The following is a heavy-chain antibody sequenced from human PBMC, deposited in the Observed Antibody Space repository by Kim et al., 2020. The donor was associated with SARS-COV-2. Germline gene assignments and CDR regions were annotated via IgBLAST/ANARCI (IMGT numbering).Heavy chain of an antibody. Sequence: SVKVSCKASGGTFSSYAISWVRQAPGQGLEWMGGIIPIFGTANYAQKFQGRVTITADESTSTAYMELSSLRSEDTAVYYCARNYYGSGSLNWFDPWGQGTLVTVSS. CDR1: GGTFSSYA. V-gene: IGHV1-69*13. CDR3: ARNYYGSGSLNWFDP. D-gene: IGHD3-10*01. CDR2: IIPIFGTA. J-gene: IGHJ5*02.